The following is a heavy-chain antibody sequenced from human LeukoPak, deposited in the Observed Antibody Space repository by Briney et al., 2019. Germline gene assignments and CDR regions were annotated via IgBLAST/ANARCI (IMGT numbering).Heavy chain of an antibody. CDR1: GGSINSGNHY. CDR3: ARDQGPPGGGIDS. D-gene: IGHD1-14*01. J-gene: IGHJ4*02. V-gene: IGHV4-39*07. Sequence: PSETLSLTCTVSGGSINSGNHYWGWIRQSPGKGLEWIGNIYYSGSTYYNPSLKSRVTISVDTSKNQFSLKLSSVTAADTAVYYCARDQGPPGGGIDSWGLGTLVTVSS. CDR2: IYYSGST.